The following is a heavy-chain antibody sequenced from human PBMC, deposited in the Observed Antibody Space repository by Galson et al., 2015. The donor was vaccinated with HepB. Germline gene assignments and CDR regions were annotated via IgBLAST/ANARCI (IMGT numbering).Heavy chain of an antibody. V-gene: IGHV1-69*02. CDR1: GGTFSRYT. CDR2: IIPILGIA. D-gene: IGHD3-10*01. CDR3: AGLCRRSWDDDGVDY. Sequence: SVKVSCKASGGTFSRYTIIWVRQAPGQGLEWMGRIIPILGIANYAQKFQGRVTITADKTTSTAYMELSSLRSEDTAVYYCAGLCRRSWDDDGVDYWGQGTLVTVSS. J-gene: IGHJ4*02.